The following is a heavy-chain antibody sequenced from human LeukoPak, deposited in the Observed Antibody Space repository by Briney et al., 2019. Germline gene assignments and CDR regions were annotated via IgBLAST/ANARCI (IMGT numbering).Heavy chain of an antibody. CDR3: ARDLAPLVHWFAP. CDR2: IYYSGST. J-gene: IGHJ5*02. D-gene: IGHD2-8*02. Sequence: SETLSLTCTVSGGSISSGGYYWSWIRQHPGKGLEWIGYIYYSGSTYYNPSLKSRVTISVDTSKNQFSPKLSSVTAADTAVYYCARDLAPLVHWFAPGAREPWSPSPQ. CDR1: GGSISSGGYY. V-gene: IGHV4-31*03.